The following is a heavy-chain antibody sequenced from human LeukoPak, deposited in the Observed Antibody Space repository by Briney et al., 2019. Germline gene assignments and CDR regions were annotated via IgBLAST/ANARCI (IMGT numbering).Heavy chain of an antibody. Sequence: PSETLSLTCTVSGASIDSANYYWGWSRQPPGKGLEWFGSIYFSGSAYYKSSLMSRVTISLDTSKNQFSLKLSSVTAADTAVYYCARLNFAYDTSGYLDYWGQGTLLTVSS. CDR2: IYFSGSA. J-gene: IGHJ4*02. CDR3: ARLNFAYDTSGYLDY. CDR1: GASIDSANYY. D-gene: IGHD3-22*01. V-gene: IGHV4-39*01.